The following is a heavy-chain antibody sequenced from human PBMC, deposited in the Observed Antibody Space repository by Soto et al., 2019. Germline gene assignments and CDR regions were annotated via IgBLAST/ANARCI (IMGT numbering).Heavy chain of an antibody. J-gene: IGHJ4*02. CDR1: GFNFGSYG. V-gene: IGHV3-21*01. Sequence: AVGSLRLSCVASGFNFGSYGMYWVRQAAGERLEWIGSISAVSSYINYGQSVKGRFTISRDKAKNSMYLQMDSLTVEDTAVYYCARVANINVAGIKNYYFDSWGQGIPVTVSS. CDR3: ARVANINVAGIKNYYFDS. CDR2: ISAVSSYI. D-gene: IGHD6-19*01.